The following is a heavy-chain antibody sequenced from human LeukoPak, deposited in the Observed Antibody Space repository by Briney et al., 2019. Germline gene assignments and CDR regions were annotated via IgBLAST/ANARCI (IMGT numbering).Heavy chain of an antibody. CDR2: IRNDGTNK. D-gene: IGHD2-15*01. J-gene: IGHJ6*03. CDR3: AKDHCSRGTCYYYYYMDV. V-gene: IGHV3-30*02. Sequence: GGSLRLSCAASGFTFISYGMHWVRRAPGKGLEWVAVIRNDGTNKYYADSVKGRFTISRDNSKNTVHLQMNSLRAEDTAVYYCAKDHCSRGTCYYYYYMDVWGKGTTVTVSS. CDR1: GFTFISYG.